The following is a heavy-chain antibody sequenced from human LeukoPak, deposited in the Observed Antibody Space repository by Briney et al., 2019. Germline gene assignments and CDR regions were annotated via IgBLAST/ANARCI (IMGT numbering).Heavy chain of an antibody. CDR3: AAGSSGWYVDY. Sequence: SVKVSGKSSGFTFTTSAVQWVRQARGQRLEWIGWIVVDSGNTNYAQKFQERVTITRDMSTGTAYMELSSLRSEDTAMYYCAAGSSGWYVDYWGQGTLVTVSS. V-gene: IGHV1-58*01. CDR2: IVVDSGNT. J-gene: IGHJ4*02. CDR1: GFTFTTSA. D-gene: IGHD6-19*01.